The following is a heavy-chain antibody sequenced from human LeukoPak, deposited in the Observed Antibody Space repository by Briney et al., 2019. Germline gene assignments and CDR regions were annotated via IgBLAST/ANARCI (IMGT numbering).Heavy chain of an antibody. J-gene: IGHJ4*02. CDR3: ATRYSGSYRFVY. V-gene: IGHV4-59*12. CDR2: IYYSGST. CDR1: GDSISTYY. Sequence: PSETLSLTCTVSGDSISTYYWSWIRQPPGKGLEYIGYIYYSGSTSYNPSLKSRVTISVDTSKNQFSLNLSSVTAADTAVYYCATRYSGSYRFVYWGQGTLVTVSS. D-gene: IGHD1-26*01.